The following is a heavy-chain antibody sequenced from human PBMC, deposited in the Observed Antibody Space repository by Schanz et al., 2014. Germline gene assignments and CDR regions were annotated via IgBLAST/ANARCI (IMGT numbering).Heavy chain of an antibody. Sequence: EVQLVTSGGDLVQPGGSLRLSCAASGFTFNTSWFHWVRQPPGKGLEWISYVSSYDTTVSYADSVKGRFTISRDNAKNSVYLQMNSLRVEDTAVYYCARYGFRKFGVVYGLAVWGQGTTVTVSS. CDR3: ARYGFRKFGVVYGLAV. V-gene: IGHV3-48*04. CDR1: GFTFNTSW. J-gene: IGHJ6*02. CDR2: VSSYDTTV. D-gene: IGHD3-3*01.